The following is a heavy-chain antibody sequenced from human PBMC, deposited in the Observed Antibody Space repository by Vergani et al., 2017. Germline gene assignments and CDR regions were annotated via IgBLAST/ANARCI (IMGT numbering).Heavy chain of an antibody. D-gene: IGHD3-22*01. CDR1: GVSFRSADYY. V-gene: IGHV4-30-4*08. J-gene: IGHJ4*02. CDR3: ARIGPYFHDSRIDY. CDR2: IYHSGST. Sequence: QVHLQESGPGLVKSSQTLSLTCTVSGVSFRSADYYWRWIRQPPGKGLEWIGYIYHSGSTSYSPSLKSRVSMSVETSKNQFSLNLRSVTAADTAIYYCARIGPYFHDSRIDYWGQGKLVTVSS.